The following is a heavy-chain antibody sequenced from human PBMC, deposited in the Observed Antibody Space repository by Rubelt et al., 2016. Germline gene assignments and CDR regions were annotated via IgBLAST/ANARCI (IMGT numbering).Heavy chain of an antibody. V-gene: IGHV3-11*01. J-gene: IGHJ6*02. Sequence: SSNYMSWIRQAPGKGLEWVSYISSSGSTIYYADSVKGRFTISRDNAKNSLYLQMNSLRAEDTAVYYCARDRDYYGMDVWGQGTTVTVSS. CDR3: ARDRDYYGMDV. CDR1: SSNY. CDR2: ISSSGSTI.